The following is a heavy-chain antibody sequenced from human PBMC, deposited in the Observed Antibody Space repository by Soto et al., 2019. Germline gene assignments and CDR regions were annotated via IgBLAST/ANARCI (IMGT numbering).Heavy chain of an antibody. J-gene: IGHJ4*02. CDR3: ARGITTKVVQTDAADKYYFDS. CDR2: IKHGASS. D-gene: IGHD3-22*01. CDR1: GGSFSGYY. V-gene: IGHV4-34*01. Sequence: VSLACAVYGGSFSGYYWWWIRQSPGKGLEWIGKIKHGASSNINPSPKSRLTISVDTSKNHFSLKLSSVTAAHAAVSYCARGITTKVVQTDAADKYYFDSWGQGTLVTVSS.